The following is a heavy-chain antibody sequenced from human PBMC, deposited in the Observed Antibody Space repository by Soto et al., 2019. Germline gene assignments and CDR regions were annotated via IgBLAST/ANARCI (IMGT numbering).Heavy chain of an antibody. CDR2: IKSKTDGGTT. J-gene: IGHJ6*02. D-gene: IGHD6-6*01. V-gene: IGHV3-15*01. CDR1: GFTFSIAW. Sequence: PGGSLRLSCAASGFTFSIAWMSWVRQAPGKGLEWVGRIKSKTDGGTTDYAAPVKGRFTISRDDSKNTLYLQMNSLKTEDTAVYYFRASIAARPHYYYGMDVWGQGTTVTVSS. CDR3: RASIAARPHYYYGMDV.